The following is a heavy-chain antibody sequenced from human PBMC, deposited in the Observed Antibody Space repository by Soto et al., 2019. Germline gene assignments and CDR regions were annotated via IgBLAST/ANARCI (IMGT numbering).Heavy chain of an antibody. V-gene: IGHV4-31*03. CDR3: AIYASSGSRGFQH. J-gene: IGHJ1*01. CDR1: GGSISSGGYY. D-gene: IGHD3-22*01. Sequence: QVQLQESGPGLVKPSQTLSLTCTVSGGSISSGGYYWSWIRQHPGKGLEWIGYIYYSGSTYYNPYLKGRFTISVDASKNQSSLKLSSVTAADTAVYYCAIYASSGSRGFQHWGQGTVVTVSS. CDR2: IYYSGST.